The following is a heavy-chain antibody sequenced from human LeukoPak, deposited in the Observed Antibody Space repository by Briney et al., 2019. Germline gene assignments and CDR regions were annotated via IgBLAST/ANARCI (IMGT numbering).Heavy chain of an antibody. V-gene: IGHV4-59*08. D-gene: IGHD1-14*01. Sequence: KPSETLSLTCTVSGGSITYYYWSWIRQPPGKGLEWIGYSHYSGTTNYNPSLKSRVTISVDTSKNQFSLRMTSVTAADTAVYYCARLSGTTWRDWFGPWGQGTLVAVSS. CDR2: SHYSGTT. CDR1: GGSITYYY. J-gene: IGHJ5*02. CDR3: ARLSGTTWRDWFGP.